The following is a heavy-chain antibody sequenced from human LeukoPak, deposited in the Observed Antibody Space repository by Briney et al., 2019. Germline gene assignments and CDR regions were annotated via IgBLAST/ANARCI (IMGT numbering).Heavy chain of an antibody. J-gene: IGHJ4*02. CDR3: ARGGQRYSGYVGYDY. Sequence: SVKVSCKASGGTFSSYAISWVRQAPGQGLEWMGGIIPIFGTADYAQKFQGRVTITADESTSTAYMELSRLRSDDTAVYYCARGGQRYSGYVGYDYWGQGTLVTVSS. V-gene: IGHV1-69*13. CDR1: GGTFSSYA. CDR2: IIPIFGTA. D-gene: IGHD5-12*01.